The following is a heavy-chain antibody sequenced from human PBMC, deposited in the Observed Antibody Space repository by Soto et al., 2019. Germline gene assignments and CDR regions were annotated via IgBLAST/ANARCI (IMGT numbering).Heavy chain of an antibody. CDR3: AREGNLGRWIQPLDY. D-gene: IGHD5-18*01. CDR2: IHYNGNT. Sequence: QVQLQVSGPGLVKPSETLSLTCTVSGDSISSYFWSWIRQPPGKGLEWIGNIHYNGNTKYSPSLKSRVTMSVDTSKNHFSLKLISVTTADTAVYFCAREGNLGRWIQPLDYWGQGTLVTVSS. V-gene: IGHV4-59*01. CDR1: GDSISSYF. J-gene: IGHJ4*02.